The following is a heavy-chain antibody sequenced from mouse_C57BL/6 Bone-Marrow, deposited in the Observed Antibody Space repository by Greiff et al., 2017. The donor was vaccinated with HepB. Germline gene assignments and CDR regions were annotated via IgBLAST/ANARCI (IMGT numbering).Heavy chain of an antibody. Sequence: VQLQESGPELVKPGASVKISCKASGYSFTSYYIHWVKQRPGQGLEWIGWIYPGSGNTTYNEKFKGKATLTADTSSSTAYMQLSSLTSEDSAVYYCATAQADYWGQGTTLTVSS. CDR1: GYSFTSYY. V-gene: IGHV1-66*01. J-gene: IGHJ2*01. CDR3: ATAQADY. D-gene: IGHD3-2*02. CDR2: IYPGSGNT.